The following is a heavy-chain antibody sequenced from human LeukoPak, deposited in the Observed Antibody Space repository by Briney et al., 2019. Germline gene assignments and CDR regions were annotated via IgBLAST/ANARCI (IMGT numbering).Heavy chain of an antibody. D-gene: IGHD2-2*01. J-gene: IGHJ5*02. Sequence: ASVKVSCKASGYTFTSYYMHWVRQAPGQGLEWMGIINPCGGSTSYAQKFQGRVTMTRDTSTSTVYMELSSLRSEDTAVYYCARAAGPGYCSSTSCYRSWFDPWGQGTLVTVSS. V-gene: IGHV1-46*01. CDR2: INPCGGST. CDR1: GYTFTSYY. CDR3: ARAAGPGYCSSTSCYRSWFDP.